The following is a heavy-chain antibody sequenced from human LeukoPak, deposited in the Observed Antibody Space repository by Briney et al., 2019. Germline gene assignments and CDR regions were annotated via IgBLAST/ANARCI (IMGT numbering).Heavy chain of an antibody. CDR1: GGSISSTGYY. D-gene: IGHD6-13*01. Sequence: SETLSLTCTVSGGSISSTGYYWGWIRQPPGKGLDWIGYINYSGNTYCIPSLKSRVIISVDTSKKQFFLKLNSVTAADTALYYCARHVAYSSRFDYWGQGTLVTVPS. J-gene: IGHJ4*02. CDR3: ARHVAYSSRFDY. V-gene: IGHV4-39*01. CDR2: INYSGNT.